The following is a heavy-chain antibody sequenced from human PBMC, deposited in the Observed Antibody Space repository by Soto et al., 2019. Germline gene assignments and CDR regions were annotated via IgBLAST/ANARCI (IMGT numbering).Heavy chain of an antibody. Sequence: QVQPVESGGGVVQPGRSLRLSCTAAGITLSTYGMHWVRQAPGKGLEWVAGISYDGNIKDYADSVKGRFTISRDNSKNTLYVQMNSLRAEDTAVYYCAGGDSGQYYFDYWGHGTLVTVSS. J-gene: IGHJ4*01. CDR3: AGGDSGQYYFDY. CDR2: ISYDGNIK. V-gene: IGHV3-30*03. D-gene: IGHD2-21*02. CDR1: GITLSTYG.